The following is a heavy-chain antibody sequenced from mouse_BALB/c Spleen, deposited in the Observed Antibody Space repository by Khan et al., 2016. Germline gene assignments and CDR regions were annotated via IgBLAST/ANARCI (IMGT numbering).Heavy chain of an antibody. D-gene: IGHD1-1*01. CDR2: INPSTGYT. CDR1: GYTFTSYW. J-gene: IGHJ2*01. Sequence: VQLQESGAELAKPGASVKMSCKASGYTFTSYWMHWVKQRPGQGLEWIGYINPSTGYTEYNQKFKDKATLTADKSSSTAYMQLSSLTSEDSAVYYCARNYGSSSDYWGQGTTLTVSS. CDR3: ARNYGSSSDY. V-gene: IGHV1-7*01.